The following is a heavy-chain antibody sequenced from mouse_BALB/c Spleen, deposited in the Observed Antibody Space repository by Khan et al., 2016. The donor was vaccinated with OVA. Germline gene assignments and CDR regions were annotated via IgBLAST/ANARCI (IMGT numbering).Heavy chain of an antibody. D-gene: IGHD1-1*01. J-gene: IGHJ2*01. V-gene: IGHV1-20*02. CDR3: ARKNGSDFDY. CDR1: GYSFTGYF. Sequence: EVQLVESGPELEKPGASVKISCKASGYSFTGYFMNWVMQSHGKSLEWIGRINPHIGETFYNQKFTGKATLTVDESSSTAHMELRSLASEDSAVYYCARKNGSDFDYWGQGTTLTVSS. CDR2: INPHIGET.